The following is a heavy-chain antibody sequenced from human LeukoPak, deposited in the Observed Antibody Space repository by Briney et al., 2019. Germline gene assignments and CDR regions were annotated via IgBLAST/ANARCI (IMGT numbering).Heavy chain of an antibody. CDR2: ISYDGTNK. J-gene: IGHJ4*02. CDR1: GFTVGSYG. Sequence: PGGSLRLSCAASGFTVGSYGMHWVRQAPGKGLEWVAVISYDGTNKYYADSVKGRFTFSRENSKNTLYLQMNSLRAEDTGVYYCVKGSSQIGSGYSTPFDNWGQGTLVTVSS. D-gene: IGHD3-22*01. CDR3: VKGSSQIGSGYSTPFDN. V-gene: IGHV3-30*18.